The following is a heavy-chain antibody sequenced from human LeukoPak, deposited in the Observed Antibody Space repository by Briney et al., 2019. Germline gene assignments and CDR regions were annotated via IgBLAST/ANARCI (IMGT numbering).Heavy chain of an antibody. Sequence: SETLSLTCAVSGGSATSGSYYWSSIRQPPGKGLEWIGYIYYSGSTNYNPSLKSRVTISVDTSKNQFSLKLSSVTAADTAVYYCARGREYSSSWYALGYWGQGTLVTVSS. CDR2: IYYSGST. V-gene: IGHV4-61*01. J-gene: IGHJ4*02. CDR3: ARGREYSSSWYALGY. D-gene: IGHD6-13*01. CDR1: GGSATSGSYY.